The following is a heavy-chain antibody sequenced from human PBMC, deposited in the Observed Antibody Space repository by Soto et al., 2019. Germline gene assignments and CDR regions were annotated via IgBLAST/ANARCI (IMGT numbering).Heavy chain of an antibody. CDR1: GGSISSYY. J-gene: IGHJ6*03. D-gene: IGHD3-3*01. CDR3: ARHVTDDFWSGYFYYYYYMDV. Sequence: SETLSLTCTVSGGSISSYYWSWIRQPPGKGLEWIGYIYYSGSTNYNPSLKSRVTISVDTSKNQFSLKLSSVAAADTAVYYCARHVTDDFWSGYFYYYYYMDVWGKGTTVTVSS. V-gene: IGHV4-59*08. CDR2: IYYSGST.